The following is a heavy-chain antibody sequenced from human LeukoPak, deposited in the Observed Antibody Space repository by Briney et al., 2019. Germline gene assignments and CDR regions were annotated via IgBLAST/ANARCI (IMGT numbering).Heavy chain of an antibody. CDR3: AKDGVKSDFWSGYDPGLL. J-gene: IGHJ4*02. Sequence: GASVKVSCKASGYTFTGYYMHWVRQAPGQGLEWMGWINPNSGGTNYAQKFQGRVTMTRDTSISTAYMELNSLRAEDTAVYYCAKDGVKSDFWSGYDPGLLWGQGTLVTVSS. CDR1: GYTFTGYY. CDR2: INPNSGGT. D-gene: IGHD3-3*01. V-gene: IGHV1-2*02.